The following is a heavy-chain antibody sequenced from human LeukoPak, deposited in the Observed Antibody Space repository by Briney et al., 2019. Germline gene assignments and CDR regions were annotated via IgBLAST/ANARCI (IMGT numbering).Heavy chain of an antibody. Sequence: ASVKVSCKASGYTFTGHYMHWVRQAPGQGLEWMGWINPNSGGTNYAQKFQGRVTMTGDTSISTAYMELSRLRSDDTAVYYCARAPSSSWYLIDYWGQGTLVTVSS. CDR1: GYTFTGHY. D-gene: IGHD6-13*01. V-gene: IGHV1-2*02. J-gene: IGHJ4*02. CDR3: ARAPSSSWYLIDY. CDR2: INPNSGGT.